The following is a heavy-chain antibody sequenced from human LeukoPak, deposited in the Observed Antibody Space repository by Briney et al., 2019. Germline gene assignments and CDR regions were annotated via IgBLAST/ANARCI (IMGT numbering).Heavy chain of an antibody. V-gene: IGHV3-48*01. CDR3: VRVKGSYFDF. Sequence: GGSLRLSCSASGFPFSRYSMNWVRQAPGKGLEWVSYISASGSNIYYVDSVGGRFTVSRDNAKNSLFLQMNSPRAEDTAVYYCVRVKGSYFDFWGQGTLVTVSS. J-gene: IGHJ4*02. CDR2: ISASGSNI. CDR1: GFPFSRYS.